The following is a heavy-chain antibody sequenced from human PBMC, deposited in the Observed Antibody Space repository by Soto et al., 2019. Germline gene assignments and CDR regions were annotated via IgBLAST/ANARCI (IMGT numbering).Heavy chain of an antibody. J-gene: IGHJ4*02. CDR3: ANIPQDY. D-gene: IGHD2-21*01. V-gene: IGHV3-23*01. CDR1: GFTFSSYA. CDR2: ISASGGST. Sequence: PGGSLRLSCAASGFTFSSYAMTWVRQAPGKGLEWVSAISASGGSTFYADSVKGRFSLSRDNFKNTVYVEMNSLRVGDTAVYYCANIPQDYWGQGTLVTVSS.